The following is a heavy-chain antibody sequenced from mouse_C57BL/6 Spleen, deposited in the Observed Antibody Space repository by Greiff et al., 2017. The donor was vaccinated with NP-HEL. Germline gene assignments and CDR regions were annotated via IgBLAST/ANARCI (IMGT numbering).Heavy chain of an antibody. CDR3: ARGESSCWYFDV. CDR2: IYPRSGNT. Sequence: VQLQQSGAELARPGASVKLSCKASGYTFTSYGISWVKQRTGQGLEWIGEIYPRSGNTYYNEKFKGKATLTADKSSSTAYMELRSMTSEDSAVYFCARGESSCWYFDVWGTGTTVTVSS. J-gene: IGHJ1*03. V-gene: IGHV1-81*01. CDR1: GYTFTSYG.